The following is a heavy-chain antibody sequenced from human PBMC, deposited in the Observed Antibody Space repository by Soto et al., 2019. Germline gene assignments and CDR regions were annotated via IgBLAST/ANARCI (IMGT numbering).Heavy chain of an antibody. J-gene: IGHJ4*02. CDR1: GGSISANY. CDR3: TRTPRVSLWNHX. V-gene: IGHV4-59*01. Sequence: PSETLSLTCTVSGGSISANYWSWIRQPPGRGLEWIVYIYDSGNTKYNPSLMSRATISVDMSRNQFFLMLSSVTAADTAVYYCTRTPRVSLWNHXWGQGTLVTVSX. CDR2: IYDSGNT. D-gene: IGHD2-21*01.